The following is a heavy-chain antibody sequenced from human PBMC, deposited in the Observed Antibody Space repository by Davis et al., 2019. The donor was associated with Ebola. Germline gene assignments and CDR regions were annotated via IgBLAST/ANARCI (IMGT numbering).Heavy chain of an antibody. V-gene: IGHV1-69*04. D-gene: IGHD2-21*02. CDR3: ACLVTAIGYFQH. Sequence: SVKVSCKASAGTLSSYAISWVRQAPAQGLEWMGMLIPILGIAHYAQRSQGRVTITADKSTSTAYMELSSLRSEDTAVYYCACLVTAIGYFQHWGQGTLVTVSS. CDR1: AGTLSSYA. CDR2: LIPILGIA. J-gene: IGHJ1*01.